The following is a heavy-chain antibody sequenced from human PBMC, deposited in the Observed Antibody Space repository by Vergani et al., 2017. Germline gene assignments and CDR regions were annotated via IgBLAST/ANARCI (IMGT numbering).Heavy chain of an antibody. CDR1: GYSFTSYG. CDR2: ISAYNGNT. Sequence: VQLVQSGAEVKKPGESLRISCKGSGYSFTSYGISWVRQAPGQGLEWMGWISAYNGNTNYAQKLQGRVTMTTDTSTSTAYMELRSLRSDDTAVYYCARSPGYSSSWYSGWGQGTLVTVSS. D-gene: IGHD6-13*01. J-gene: IGHJ4*02. V-gene: IGHV1-18*01. CDR3: ARSPGYSSSWYSG.